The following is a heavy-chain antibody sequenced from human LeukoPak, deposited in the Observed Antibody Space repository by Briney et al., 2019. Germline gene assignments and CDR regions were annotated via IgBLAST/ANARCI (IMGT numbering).Heavy chain of an antibody. Sequence: PSETLSLTCIVSGGSISSTSYYWSWIRQPAGKGLEWIGRIYTSGSTNYNPSLKSRVTMSVDTSKNQFSLKLSSVTAADTAVYYCAIGSNIVHLYWGQGTLVTVSS. V-gene: IGHV4-61*02. CDR3: AIGSNIVHLY. CDR2: IYTSGST. D-gene: IGHD2/OR15-2a*01. J-gene: IGHJ4*02. CDR1: GGSISSTSYY.